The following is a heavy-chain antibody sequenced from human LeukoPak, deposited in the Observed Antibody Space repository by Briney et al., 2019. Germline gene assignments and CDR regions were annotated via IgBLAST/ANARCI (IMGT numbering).Heavy chain of an antibody. D-gene: IGHD6-19*01. J-gene: IGHJ4*02. Sequence: GGSLRLSCAASGFTFSSYAMHWVRQAPGKGLEWVAVISYDGSNKYYADSVKGRFTISRDNSKNTLYLQMNSLRAEDTAVYYCARSVRSSGWYDFDYRGQGTLVTVSS. CDR3: ARSVRSSGWYDFDY. CDR1: GFTFSSYA. CDR2: ISYDGSNK. V-gene: IGHV3-30-3*01.